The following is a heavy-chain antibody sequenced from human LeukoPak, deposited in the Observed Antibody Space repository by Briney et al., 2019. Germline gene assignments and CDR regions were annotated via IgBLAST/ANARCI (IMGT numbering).Heavy chain of an antibody. V-gene: IGHV3-30*04. Sequence: PGGSLRLSCAASGFTFSCYAMHWVRQAPGKGLEWVAVISYDGSNKYYADSVKGRFTISRDNSKNTLYLQMNSLRAEDTAVYYCARGSGSGSYTNFDYWGQGTLVTVSS. D-gene: IGHD3-10*01. CDR3: ARGSGSGSYTNFDY. J-gene: IGHJ4*02. CDR1: GFTFSCYA. CDR2: ISYDGSNK.